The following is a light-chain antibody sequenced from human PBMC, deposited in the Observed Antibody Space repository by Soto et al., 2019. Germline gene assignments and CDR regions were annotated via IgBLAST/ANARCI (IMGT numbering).Light chain of an antibody. Sequence: DIQMTHSPSSLSASVGDRVTITCRASQSISSYLNWYQQRPGKAPNNLIYAASRLQSGVPSRFSGSGSGTDFTLTISNLQPEDVATYYCQQSYGSPLTFGGGTKVEIK. CDR3: QQSYGSPLT. CDR1: QSISSY. V-gene: IGKV1-39*01. J-gene: IGKJ4*01. CDR2: AAS.